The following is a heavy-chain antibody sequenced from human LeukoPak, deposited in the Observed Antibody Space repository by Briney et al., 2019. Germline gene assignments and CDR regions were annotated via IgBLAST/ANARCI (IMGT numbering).Heavy chain of an antibody. CDR1: EFTFVRYA. D-gene: IGHD6-13*01. V-gene: IGHV3-48*04. J-gene: IGHJ6*03. CDR3: ARDPSYASSWYHYMDV. CDR2: ISSSSAKI. Sequence: GGSLRLSCAASEFTFVRYAMNWVRQAPGKGLEWVSYISSSSAKIDYAESVKGRFIISRDNSKNSLYLQMDSLRAEDTAVYYCARDPSYASSWYHYMDVWGKGATVTVSS.